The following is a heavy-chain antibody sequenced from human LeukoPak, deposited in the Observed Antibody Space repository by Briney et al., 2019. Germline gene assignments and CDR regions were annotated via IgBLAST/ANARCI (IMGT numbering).Heavy chain of an antibody. CDR1: GGSISSYY. D-gene: IGHD3-3*01. CDR2: IYTSGST. CDR3: AREGDYDFWSGHWDWFDP. V-gene: IGHV4-4*07. J-gene: IGHJ5*02. Sequence: AETLTLTCTVSGGSISSYYWSWIRQPAGKGLEWIGCIYTSGSTNYNPSLKSRVTISVHKSKNQYYLKLTSETAADTAVYDCAREGDYDFWSGHWDWFDPWGQGTLVTVSS.